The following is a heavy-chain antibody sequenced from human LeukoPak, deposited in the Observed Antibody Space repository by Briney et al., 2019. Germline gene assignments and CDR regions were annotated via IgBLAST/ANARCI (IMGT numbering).Heavy chain of an antibody. CDR2: ISYDGSNK. CDR3: AKDPLYRIAAAGRYYFDY. CDR1: GFTFSSYG. V-gene: IGHV3-30*18. J-gene: IGHJ4*02. D-gene: IGHD6-13*01. Sequence: GRSLRLSCAASGFTFSSYGMHWVRQAPGKGLEWVAVISYDGSNKYYADSVKGRFTISRDNSKNTLYLQMNSLRAEDTAVYYCAKDPLYRIAAAGRYYFDYWGQGTLVTVSS.